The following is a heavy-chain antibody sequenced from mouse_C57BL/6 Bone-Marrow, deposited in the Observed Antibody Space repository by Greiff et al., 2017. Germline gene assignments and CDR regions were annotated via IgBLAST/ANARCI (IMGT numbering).Heavy chain of an antibody. CDR2: ISYSGST. D-gene: IGHD1-1*01. V-gene: IGHV3-8*01. J-gene: IGHJ2*01. Sequence: EVKLQESGPGLAKPSQTLSLTCSVTGYSITSDYWNWIRNFPGNKLEYMGYISYSGSTYSNPSLKSRISITRDTSKNQYYLQLNSVTTEDTATYYCARYPYGSSSVFDYWGQGTTLTVSS. CDR3: ARYPYGSSSVFDY. CDR1: GYSITSDY.